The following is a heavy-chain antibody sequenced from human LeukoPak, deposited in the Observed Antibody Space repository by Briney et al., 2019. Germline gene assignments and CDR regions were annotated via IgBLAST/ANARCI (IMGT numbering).Heavy chain of an antibody. CDR2: IYTSGST. CDR3: ARSYYDFWSGYPLVAFDI. D-gene: IGHD3-3*01. V-gene: IGHV4-4*09. Sequence: SETLSLTCTVSGGSISSYYWSWIRQPPGKGLEWIGYIYTSGSTNYNPSLKSRVTISVDTSKNQFSLKLSSVTAADTAVYYCARSYYDFWSGYPLVAFDIWGQGTMVTVSS. J-gene: IGHJ3*02. CDR1: GGSISSYY.